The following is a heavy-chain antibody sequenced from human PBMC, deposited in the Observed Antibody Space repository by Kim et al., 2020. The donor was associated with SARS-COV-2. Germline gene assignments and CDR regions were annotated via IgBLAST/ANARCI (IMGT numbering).Heavy chain of an antibody. CDR3: ARDWRLAPRRVAAYNWFDP. D-gene: IGHD6-25*01. CDR1: GGSFSGYY. V-gene: IGHV4-34*01. Sequence: SETLSLTCAVYGGSFSGYYWSWIRQPPGKGLEWIGEINHSGSTNYNPSLKSRVTISVDTSKNQFSLKLSSVTAADTAVYYCARDWRLAPRRVAAYNWFDPWGQGTLVTVSS. CDR2: INHSGST. J-gene: IGHJ5*02.